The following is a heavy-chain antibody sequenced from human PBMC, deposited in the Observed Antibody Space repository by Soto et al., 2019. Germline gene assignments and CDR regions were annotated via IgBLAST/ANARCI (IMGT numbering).Heavy chain of an antibody. Sequence: SETLSLTCSVSGASINNYYGTWVLHPPGGGVEWIAFMFSSGRSSYNSSLKSRVTMSVDTSMNQYSLKMRSVTAADTAVYYCVRSGHAFGGVIWGQGIPVTVSS. D-gene: IGHD3-16*01. CDR1: GASINNYY. V-gene: IGHV4-59*12. CDR3: VRSGHAFGGVI. J-gene: IGHJ4*02. CDR2: MFSSGRS.